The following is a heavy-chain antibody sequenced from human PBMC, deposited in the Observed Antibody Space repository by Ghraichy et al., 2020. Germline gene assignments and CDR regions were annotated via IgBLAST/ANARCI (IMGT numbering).Heavy chain of an antibody. Sequence: SETLSLTCAVSGGSISNNNWWSWVRQSPGKGLEWIGEISHGGATNYNPSLSSRVTISLDKSTNRFSLRLSSVTAADTAVYYCAGELGSFYFDYWGQGALVTVSS. CDR2: ISHGGAT. CDR3: AGELGSFYFDY. J-gene: IGHJ4*02. V-gene: IGHV4-4*02. D-gene: IGHD1-26*01. CDR1: GGSISNNNW.